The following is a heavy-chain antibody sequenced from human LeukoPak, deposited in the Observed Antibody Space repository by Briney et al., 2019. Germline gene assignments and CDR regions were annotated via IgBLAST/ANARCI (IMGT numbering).Heavy chain of an antibody. CDR2: ISISSVDS. V-gene: IGHV3-23*01. CDR1: GFTFATYA. Sequence: PGGSLRLSCAASGFTFATYAMSWVRQAPGKGLEWVGGISISSVDSYYADSVKGRFSISRDDSKNTLYLQMDRLSDEDTAVYYCAKDRELLFAHCWFDLWGQGTLVTVSS. D-gene: IGHD3-10*01. J-gene: IGHJ5*02. CDR3: AKDRELLFAHCWFDL.